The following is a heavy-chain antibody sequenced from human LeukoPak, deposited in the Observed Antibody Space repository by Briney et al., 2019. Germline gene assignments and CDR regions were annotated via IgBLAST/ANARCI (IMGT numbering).Heavy chain of an antibody. CDR3: TTDLLLLWFGELSGFDY. CDR1: GYTFTSYD. D-gene: IGHD3-10*01. V-gene: IGHV1-8*03. J-gene: IGHJ4*02. CDR2: MNPNSGNT. Sequence: ASVKASCKASGYTFTSYDINWVRQATGQGLEWMGWMNPNSGNTGYAQKFQGRVTITRNTSISTAYMELSSLRSEDTAVYYCTTDLLLLWFGELSGFDYWGQGTLVTVSS.